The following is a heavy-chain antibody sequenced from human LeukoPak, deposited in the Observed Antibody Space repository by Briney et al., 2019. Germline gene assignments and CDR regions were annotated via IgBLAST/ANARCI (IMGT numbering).Heavy chain of an antibody. CDR3: AKGGKWDVTPFDY. CDR1: GFTVSNNY. J-gene: IGHJ4*02. D-gene: IGHD1-26*01. CDR2: IYSGGST. Sequence: PGGSLRLSCVVSGFTVSNNYMSWVRQAPRKGLEWVSLIYSGGSTYYADSVKGRFTISRDNSKNTVYLQMNSLRAEDTAMYYCAKGGKWDVTPFDYWGQGTLVTVSS. V-gene: IGHV3-53*01.